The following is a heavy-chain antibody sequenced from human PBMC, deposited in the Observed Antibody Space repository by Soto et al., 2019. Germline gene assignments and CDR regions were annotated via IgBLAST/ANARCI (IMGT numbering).Heavy chain of an antibody. Sequence: ASVKVSCKVSGYTLTELSMHWVRQAPGKGLEWMGGFDPEDGETIYAQKFQGRVTMTEDTSTDTAYMELSSLRSEDTAVYYCATAPYDSSGYYLHLFDYWGQGTLVTVSS. CDR3: ATAPYDSSGYYLHLFDY. CDR2: FDPEDGET. J-gene: IGHJ4*02. D-gene: IGHD3-22*01. CDR1: GYTLTELS. V-gene: IGHV1-24*01.